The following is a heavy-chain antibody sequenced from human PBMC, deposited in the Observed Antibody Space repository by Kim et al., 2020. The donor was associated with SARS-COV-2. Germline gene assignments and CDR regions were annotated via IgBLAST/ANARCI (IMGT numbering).Heavy chain of an antibody. Sequence: RHSPPFKGRVTIPADKSISTAYLQWSSLKASDTAMYYCASADISPYYFDYWGQGTLVTVSS. CDR3: ASADISPYYFDY. J-gene: IGHJ4*02. V-gene: IGHV5-51*01. D-gene: IGHD3-9*01.